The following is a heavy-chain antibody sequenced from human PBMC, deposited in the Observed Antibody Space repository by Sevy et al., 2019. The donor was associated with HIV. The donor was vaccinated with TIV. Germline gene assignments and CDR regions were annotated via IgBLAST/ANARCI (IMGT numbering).Heavy chain of an antibody. CDR1: GFTFSSYG. D-gene: IGHD6-13*01. Sequence: VGSLRLSCAASGFTFSSYGMHWVRQAPGKGLEWVAVIWYDGSNKYYADSVKGRFTISRDNSKNTLYLQMNSLRAEDTAVYYCARDPIAAAYTRRAFDIWGQGTMVTVSS. J-gene: IGHJ3*02. V-gene: IGHV3-33*01. CDR3: ARDPIAAAYTRRAFDI. CDR2: IWYDGSNK.